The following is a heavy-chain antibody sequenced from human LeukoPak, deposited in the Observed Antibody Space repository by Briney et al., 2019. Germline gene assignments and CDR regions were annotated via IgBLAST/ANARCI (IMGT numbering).Heavy chain of an antibody. J-gene: IGHJ4*02. CDR3: TRGAVAAAIDY. V-gene: IGHV4-38-2*02. CDR2: MYHSGST. Sequence: NTSETLSLTCTVSGGSISSYYWGWIRQPPGKGLEWIGSMYHSGSTYYNPSLKSRVTISVDTSKNQFSLKLSSVTAADTAVYYCTRGAVAAAIDYWGQGTLVTVSS. D-gene: IGHD6-19*01. CDR1: GGSISSYY.